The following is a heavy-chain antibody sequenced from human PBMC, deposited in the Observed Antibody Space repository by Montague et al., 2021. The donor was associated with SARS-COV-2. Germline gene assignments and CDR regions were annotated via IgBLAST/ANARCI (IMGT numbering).Heavy chain of an antibody. CDR2: IKPDGGEK. CDR3: ARDSRIVGATGGMDV. Sequence: SLRLSCAASGFTFSSYWMSWVRQTPGKGLEWVANIKPDGGEKHYVDSVKGRFTISRDNAKNSLNLQMDSPRAEDTALYYCARDSRIVGATGGMDVWGQGTTVIVS. CDR1: GFTFSSYW. V-gene: IGHV3-7*03. D-gene: IGHD1-26*01. J-gene: IGHJ6*02.